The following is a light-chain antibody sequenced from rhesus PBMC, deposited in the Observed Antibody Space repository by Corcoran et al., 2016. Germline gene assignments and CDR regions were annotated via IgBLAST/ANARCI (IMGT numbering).Light chain of an antibody. CDR3: QQHNSDPLT. CDR1: QGISNY. V-gene: IGKV1S14*01. CDR2: YAS. J-gene: IGKJ4*01. Sequence: DIQMTQSPSSLSASVGDTVTITCRASQGISNYLAWYQQKPGKAPKTLIYYASNLDREVPSRFSGSGSGTAVTLTVSSLQPEDFATYYGQQHNSDPLTFGGGTKVEIK.